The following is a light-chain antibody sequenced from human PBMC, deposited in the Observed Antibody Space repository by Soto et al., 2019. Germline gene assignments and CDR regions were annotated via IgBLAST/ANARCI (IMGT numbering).Light chain of an antibody. Sequence: EVVMTQSPATLSVSPGERATLSCRASQSVSSNLVWYQQKPGQAPRLLIYGASTRATGIPARFSGSGSGTEFTLTISSLQSEDFAVYYCQHYNNWPPYTFGQGTKLELK. CDR1: QSVSSN. J-gene: IGKJ2*01. V-gene: IGKV3-15*01. CDR3: QHYNNWPPYT. CDR2: GAS.